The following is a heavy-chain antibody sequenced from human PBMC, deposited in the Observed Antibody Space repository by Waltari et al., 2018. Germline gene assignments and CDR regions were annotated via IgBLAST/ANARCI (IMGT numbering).Heavy chain of an antibody. J-gene: IGHJ5*02. CDR3: AHTEQFAPAVWFGP. Sequence: QITFKESGPTLVKPTQTLTLTCTCSGFSLSTNGVGVGWLRQPPGKALEWLANIYWNDDKRYGPSLKSRLTITKDTSKNQVVLTMTNVDPVDTATYFCAHTEQFAPAVWFGPWGQGTLVAVSS. CDR2: IYWNDDK. CDR1: GFSLSTNGVG. V-gene: IGHV2-5*01. D-gene: IGHD6-19*01.